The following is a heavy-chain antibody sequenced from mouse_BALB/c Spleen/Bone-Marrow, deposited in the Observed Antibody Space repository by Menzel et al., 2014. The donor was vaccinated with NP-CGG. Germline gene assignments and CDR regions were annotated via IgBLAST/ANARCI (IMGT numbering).Heavy chain of an antibody. CDR1: GFTFXDYY. V-gene: IGHV7-3*02. J-gene: IGHJ1*01. Sequence: EVQGVESGGGLVQPGGSLRLSCATSGFTFXDYYMSWVRQPPGKALEWLGFIRNKANGYTTEYSASVKGRFTISRDNSQSTLYLQMNTLRAEDSATYYCARDDYRYDGWYFDVWGAGTTVTVSS. CDR3: ARDDYRYDGWYFDV. CDR2: IRNKANGYTT. D-gene: IGHD2-14*01.